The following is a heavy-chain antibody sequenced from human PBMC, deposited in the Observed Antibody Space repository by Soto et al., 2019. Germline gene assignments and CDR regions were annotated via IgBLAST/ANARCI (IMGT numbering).Heavy chain of an antibody. CDR2: VWYDGGNK. CDR1: GFTFTSYG. Sequence: QVQLVESGGGVVQPGRSRRLSCAASGFTFTSYGMHWVRQAPGKGLEWVALVWYDGGNKYYADSVKGRFTISRDNSKNTVYLQVNSLRTEDTAVYYCARDRAYCPGDCYPSLGYFDLWGRGTLVTVSS. V-gene: IGHV3-33*01. J-gene: IGHJ2*01. D-gene: IGHD2-21*02. CDR3: ARDRAYCPGDCYPSLGYFDL.